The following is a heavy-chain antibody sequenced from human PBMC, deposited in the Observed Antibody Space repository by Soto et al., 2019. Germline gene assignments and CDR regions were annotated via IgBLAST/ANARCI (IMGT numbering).Heavy chain of an antibody. CDR2: IYYSGST. J-gene: IGHJ4*02. Sequence: QVQLQESGPGLVKPSATLSLTCTVSGGSIISYYWSWIRQPPGKGLEWIGYIYYSGSTNYNPSLKSRVTISVDTSKNQFALKLSSVTAADTAVYYCARDLRLDYWGQGTLVTVSS. CDR3: ARDLRLDY. D-gene: IGHD4-17*01. CDR1: GGSIISYY. V-gene: IGHV4-59*01.